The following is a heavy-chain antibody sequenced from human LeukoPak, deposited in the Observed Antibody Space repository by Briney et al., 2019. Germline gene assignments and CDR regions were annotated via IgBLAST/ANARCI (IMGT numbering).Heavy chain of an antibody. CDR1: GFTFRTYE. D-gene: IGHD6-13*01. J-gene: IGHJ3*02. V-gene: IGHV3-48*03. CDR2: ISSSGKTV. CDR3: ARDGHNNNWYNSFDT. Sequence: PGGSLRLSCAASGFTFRTYEMNWVRQAPGKGLEWVSYISSSGKTVYYADSVKGRLTISRDNAKNSVYLQMNSLRAEDTAVYYCARDGHNNNWYNSFDTWGQGTMVTVSS.